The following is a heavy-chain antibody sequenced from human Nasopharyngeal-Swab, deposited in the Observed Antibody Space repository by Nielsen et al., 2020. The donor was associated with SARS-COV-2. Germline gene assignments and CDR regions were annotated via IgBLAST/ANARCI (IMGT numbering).Heavy chain of an antibody. CDR2: IYHSGST. CDR3: ARVTPELWWFPMDV. J-gene: IGHJ6*02. D-gene: IGHD2-21*01. Sequence: SETLSLTCAVSGGSISSGGYSWSWIRQPPGKGLEWIGYIYHSGSTYYNPSLKSRVTISVDRSKNQFSLKLSSVTAADTAVYYCARVTPELWWFPMDVWGQGTTVTVSS. V-gene: IGHV4-30-2*01. CDR1: GGSISSGGYS.